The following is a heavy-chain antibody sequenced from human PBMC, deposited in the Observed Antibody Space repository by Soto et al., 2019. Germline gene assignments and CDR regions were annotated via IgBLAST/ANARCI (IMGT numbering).Heavy chain of an antibody. V-gene: IGHV3-53*01. Sequence: XGSLRLSCAASGFTVSSNYMSWVRQAPGKGLEWVSVIYSDGSTYYADSVKGRFTISRDSSKNTLYLQMNSLRVEDTAVYYCAREYTNDPGWFDHWGQGTPVTVSS. CDR3: AREYTNDPGWFDH. J-gene: IGHJ5*02. CDR2: IYSDGST. CDR1: GFTVSSNY. D-gene: IGHD1-1*01.